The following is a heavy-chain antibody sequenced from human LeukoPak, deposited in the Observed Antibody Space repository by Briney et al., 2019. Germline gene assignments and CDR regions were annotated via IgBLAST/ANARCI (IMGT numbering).Heavy chain of an antibody. Sequence: SSETLSLTCTVSGGSISSYYWNWIRQPPGKGLEWIGYIYYSGSTNHNPSLKSRVTISVDTSKNQFSLQLSSVTAADTAVYYCARDSRPGRDYYGSPLAQFFDYWGQGTLVTVSS. CDR2: IYYSGST. D-gene: IGHD3-10*01. CDR3: ARDSRPGRDYYGSPLAQFFDY. J-gene: IGHJ4*02. CDR1: GGSISSYY. V-gene: IGHV4-59*01.